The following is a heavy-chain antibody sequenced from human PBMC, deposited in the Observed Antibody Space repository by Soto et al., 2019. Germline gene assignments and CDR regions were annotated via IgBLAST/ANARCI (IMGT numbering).Heavy chain of an antibody. D-gene: IGHD3-22*01. CDR2: ISAHTGSS. V-gene: IGHV1-18*01. J-gene: IGHJ3*01. CDR3: ARAFFYQGSDSRGYSFDAFDF. Sequence: QVQLVQSGAEVKKPGASVKVSCKASGYTFTSSGMSWVRQAPGQGLEWMGWISAHTGSSEYAQRFQGRVTKTTDRSTSTAYMELRSLRSDDKAVYYCARAFFYQGSDSRGYSFDAFDFWGPGTLVTVSS. CDR1: GYTFTSSG.